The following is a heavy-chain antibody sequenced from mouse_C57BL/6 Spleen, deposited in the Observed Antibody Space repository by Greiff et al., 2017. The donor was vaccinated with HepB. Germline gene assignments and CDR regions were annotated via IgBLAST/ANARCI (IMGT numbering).Heavy chain of an antibody. CDR1: GYSFTDYN. J-gene: IGHJ3*01. D-gene: IGHD1-1*01. CDR2: INPNYGTT. CDR3: ARRDYGSSYGFAY. Sequence: VQLKQSGPELVKPGASVKISCKASGYSFTDYNLNWVKQSNGKSLEWIGVINPNYGTTSYNQKFKGKATLTVDQSSSTAYMQLNSLTSEDSAVYYCARRDYGSSYGFAYWGQGTLVTVSA. V-gene: IGHV1-39*01.